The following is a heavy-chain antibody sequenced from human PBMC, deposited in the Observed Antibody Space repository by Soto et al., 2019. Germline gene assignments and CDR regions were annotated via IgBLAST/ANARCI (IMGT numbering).Heavy chain of an antibody. CDR3: ARDHKGGYYYYGMDV. Sequence: GGSLRLSCAASGFTFSSYEMNWVRQAPGKGLEWVSYISSSGSTIYYADSVKGRFTISRDNAKNSLYLQMNSLRAEHTAVYYCARDHKGGYYYYGMDVWGQGTTVTVSS. CDR2: ISSSGSTI. CDR1: GFTFSSYE. J-gene: IGHJ6*02. V-gene: IGHV3-48*03.